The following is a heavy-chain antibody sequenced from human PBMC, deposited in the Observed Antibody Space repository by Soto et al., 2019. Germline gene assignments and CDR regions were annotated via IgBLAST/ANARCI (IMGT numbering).Heavy chain of an antibody. J-gene: IGHJ6*02. V-gene: IGHV3-33*01. Sequence: QVQLVESGGGVVQPGRSLRLSCAAPGFTFSSYGMHWVRQAPGKGLEWVAVIWYDGSNKYYADSVKGRFTISRDNSKNTLYLQMNSLRAEDTAVYYCAREVGLYYDSSGSGMDVWGQGTTVTVSS. D-gene: IGHD3-22*01. CDR1: GFTFSSYG. CDR2: IWYDGSNK. CDR3: AREVGLYYDSSGSGMDV.